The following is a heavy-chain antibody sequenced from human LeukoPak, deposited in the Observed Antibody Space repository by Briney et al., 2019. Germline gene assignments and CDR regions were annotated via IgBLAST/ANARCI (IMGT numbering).Heavy chain of an antibody. CDR1: GGTFSSYA. D-gene: IGHD3-22*01. CDR2: IIPIFGTA. Sequence: SVEVSCKASGGTFSSYAISWVRQAPGQGLEWMGRIIPIFGTANYAQKFQGRVTITTDESTSTAYMELSSLRSEDTAVYYCAREGDYYDSSGLLDYWGQGTLVTVSS. V-gene: IGHV1-69*05. CDR3: AREGDYYDSSGLLDY. J-gene: IGHJ4*02.